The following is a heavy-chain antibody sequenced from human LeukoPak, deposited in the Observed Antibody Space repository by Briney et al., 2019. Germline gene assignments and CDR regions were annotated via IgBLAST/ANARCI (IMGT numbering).Heavy chain of an antibody. CDR1: GDSVTSGI. V-gene: IGHV6-1*01. CDR2: TYYRSRWYN. CDR3: ARDSKDSNSWYFFDY. Sequence: SQTLSLTCAISGDSVTSGIWNWIRQSPSRGLEWLGRTYYRSRWYNDYAVSVKSRITINPDTSKNQFSLQLNSVTPEDTAVYYCARDSKDSNSWYFFDYWGQGTLVTVSS. D-gene: IGHD6-13*01. J-gene: IGHJ4*02.